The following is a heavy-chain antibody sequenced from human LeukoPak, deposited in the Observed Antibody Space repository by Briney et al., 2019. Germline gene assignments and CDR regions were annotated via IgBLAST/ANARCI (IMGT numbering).Heavy chain of an antibody. V-gene: IGHV3-23*01. Sequence: GGSLRLSCAASGFTFSSYAMSWVRQAPGKGLEWVSAISGSGGSTYYADSMKGRFTISRDNSKNTLYLQMNSLRAEDTAVYYCAKARYRDYGDYAGDAFDIWGQGTMVTVSS. CDR2: ISGSGGST. J-gene: IGHJ3*02. D-gene: IGHD4-17*01. CDR1: GFTFSSYA. CDR3: AKARYRDYGDYAGDAFDI.